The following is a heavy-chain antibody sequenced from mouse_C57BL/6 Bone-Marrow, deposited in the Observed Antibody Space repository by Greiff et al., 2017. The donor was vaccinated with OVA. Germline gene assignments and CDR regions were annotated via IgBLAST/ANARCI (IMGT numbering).Heavy chain of an antibody. CDR3: ARKGAPYYYAMDY. Sequence: QVQLQQSGAELARPGASVKLSCKASGYTFTSYGISWVKQRTGQGLEWIGEIYPRSGNTYYNEKFKGKATLTADKSSSTAYMELRSLTSEDSAVYFCARKGAPYYYAMDYWGQGTSVTVSS. CDR2: IYPRSGNT. V-gene: IGHV1-81*01. CDR1: GYTFTSYG. J-gene: IGHJ4*01.